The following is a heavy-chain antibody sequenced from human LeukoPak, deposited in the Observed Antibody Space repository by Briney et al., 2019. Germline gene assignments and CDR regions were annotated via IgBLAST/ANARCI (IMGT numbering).Heavy chain of an antibody. CDR1: GFTVSSNY. CDR2: IYSGGST. J-gene: IGHJ4*02. D-gene: IGHD5-18*01. CDR3: ASGDVDTAMVGY. Sequence: PGGSLRLSCAASGFTVSSNYMSWVRQAPGKGLEWVSVIYSGGSTHYADSVKGRFTISRDNSKNTLYLQMNSLRAEDTAVYYCASGDVDTAMVGYWGQGTLVTVSS. V-gene: IGHV3-66*01.